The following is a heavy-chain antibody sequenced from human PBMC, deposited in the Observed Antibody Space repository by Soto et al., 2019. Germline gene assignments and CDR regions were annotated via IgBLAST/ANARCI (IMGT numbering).Heavy chain of an antibody. J-gene: IGHJ6*02. CDR2: IYYSGST. Sequence: SETLSLTCTVSGGSISSSSYYWVLIRQPPGKGLEWIGSIYYSGSTYYNPSLKSRVTISVDTSKNQFSLKLSSVTAADTAVYYCARQNPAQGYYYGMDVWGQGTTVTVS. CDR1: GGSISSSSYY. V-gene: IGHV4-39*01. CDR3: ARQNPAQGYYYGMDV.